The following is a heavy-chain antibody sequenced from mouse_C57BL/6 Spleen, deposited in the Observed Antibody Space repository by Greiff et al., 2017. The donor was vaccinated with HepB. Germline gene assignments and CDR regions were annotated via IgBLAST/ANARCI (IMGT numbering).Heavy chain of an antibody. D-gene: IGHD2-4*01. V-gene: IGHV1-52*01. CDR2: IDPSDSET. J-gene: IGHJ4*01. CDR3: ATVYYDYDGDYYAMDY. Sequence: QVQLQQPGAELVRPGSSVKLSCKASGYTFTSYWMHWVKQRPIQGLEWIGNIDPSDSETHYNQKFKDKATWTVDKSSSTAYMQLSSLTSEDSAVYYCATVYYDYDGDYYAMDYWGQGTSVTVSS. CDR1: GYTFTSYW.